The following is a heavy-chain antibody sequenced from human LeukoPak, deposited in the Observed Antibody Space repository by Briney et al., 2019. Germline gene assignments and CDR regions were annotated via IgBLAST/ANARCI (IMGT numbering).Heavy chain of an antibody. Sequence: ASVKVSCKVSGYTLTELSMHWVRQAPGKGLEWMGGFDPEDGETIYAQKFQGRVTMTEDTSTDTAYMELSSLRSEDTAVYYYATELVDTAMVTTKGYYYYYYGMDVWGQGTTVTVSS. J-gene: IGHJ6*02. CDR1: GYTLTELS. CDR3: ATELVDTAMVTTKGYYYYYYGMDV. CDR2: FDPEDGET. D-gene: IGHD5-18*01. V-gene: IGHV1-24*01.